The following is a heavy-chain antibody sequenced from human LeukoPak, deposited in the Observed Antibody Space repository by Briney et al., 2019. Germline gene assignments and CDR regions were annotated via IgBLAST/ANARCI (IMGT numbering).Heavy chain of an antibody. CDR3: ARDYGDIVVVPAASYYYYYMDV. D-gene: IGHD2-2*01. CDR1: GGSISSYY. V-gene: IGHV4-59*01. J-gene: IGHJ6*03. Sequence: SETLSLTCTVSGGSISSYYWSWIRQPPGKGLEWIGYIYYSGSTNYNPSLKSRVTISVDTSKNQFSLKLSSVTAADTAVYYCARDYGDIVVVPAASYYYYYMDVWGKETTVTISS. CDR2: IYYSGST.